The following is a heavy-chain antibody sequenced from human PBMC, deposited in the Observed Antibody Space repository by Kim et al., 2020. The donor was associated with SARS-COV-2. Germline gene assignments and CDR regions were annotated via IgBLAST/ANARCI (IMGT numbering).Heavy chain of an antibody. Sequence: ASVKVSCKASGYTFTSYDINWVRQATGQGLEWMGWMNPNSGNTGYAQKFQGRVTMTRNTSISTAYMELSSLRSEDTAVYYCAVTQPGRPPYSSSWYGHYYYGMDVWGQGTTVTVSS. CDR3: AVTQPGRPPYSSSWYGHYYYGMDV. D-gene: IGHD6-13*01. CDR1: GYTFTSYD. CDR2: MNPNSGNT. J-gene: IGHJ6*02. V-gene: IGHV1-8*02.